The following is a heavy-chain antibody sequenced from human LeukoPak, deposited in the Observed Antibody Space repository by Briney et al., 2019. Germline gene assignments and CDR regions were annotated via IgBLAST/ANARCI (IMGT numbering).Heavy chain of an antibody. J-gene: IGHJ4*02. CDR2: ISYDGSNK. CDR3: AKGSGIAVAGSLDY. Sequence: GGSLRLSCAASGFTFSSYGMHWVRQAPGKGLEWVAVISYDGSNKYYADSVKGRFTISRDNSKSTLYLQMNSLRAEDTAVYYCAKGSGIAVAGSLDYWGQGTLVTVSS. D-gene: IGHD6-19*01. CDR1: GFTFSSYG. V-gene: IGHV3-30*18.